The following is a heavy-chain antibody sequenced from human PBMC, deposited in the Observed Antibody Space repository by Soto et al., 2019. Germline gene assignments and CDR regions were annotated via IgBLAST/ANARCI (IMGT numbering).Heavy chain of an antibody. D-gene: IGHD3-9*01. CDR1: GYTFTSYY. Sequence: EASVKVSCKASGYTFTSYYMHWVRQAPGQGLEWMGIINPSGGSTSYAQKFQGRVTMTRDTSTSTVYMELSSLRSEDTAVYYCARDRERYFDWLLYFDYWGQGALVTVSS. J-gene: IGHJ4*02. CDR3: ARDRERYFDWLLYFDY. V-gene: IGHV1-46*01. CDR2: INPSGGST.